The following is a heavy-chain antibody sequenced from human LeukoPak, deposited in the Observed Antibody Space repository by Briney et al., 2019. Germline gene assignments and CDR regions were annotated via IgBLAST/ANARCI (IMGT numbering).Heavy chain of an antibody. V-gene: IGHV3-49*04. Sequence: PGGSLRLSCTASGFTFGDYAMSWVRQAPGKGLEWVGFIRSKAYGGTTEYAASVKGRFTISRDDSKSIAYLQMNSLKTEDTAVYYCTRDSGSYYFHWGQGTLVTASS. CDR2: IRSKAYGGTT. CDR3: TRDSGSYYFH. CDR1: GFTFGDYA. D-gene: IGHD1-26*01. J-gene: IGHJ4*02.